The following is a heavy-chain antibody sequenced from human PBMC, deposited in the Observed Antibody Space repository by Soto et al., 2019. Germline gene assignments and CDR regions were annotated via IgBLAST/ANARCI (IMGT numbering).Heavy chain of an antibody. V-gene: IGHV4-4*02. J-gene: IGHJ4*02. CDR2: IYPSGST. D-gene: IGHD6-19*01. Sequence: QVQLQESGPGLVKPSGTLSLTCAISGGSISSSNCWNWVRQPPGKGLEWLGEIYPSGSTNYNASLKSRVTMSIDKSKNQFSLKLTSVTAADTAVYYCAKIAVAGHFDYWGQGTLVTVSS. CDR3: AKIAVAGHFDY. CDR1: GGSISSSNC.